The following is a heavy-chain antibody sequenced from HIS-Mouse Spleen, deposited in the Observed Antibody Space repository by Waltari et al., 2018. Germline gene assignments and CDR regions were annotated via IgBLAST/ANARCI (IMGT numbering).Heavy chain of an antibody. CDR3: AREIPYSSSWYDWYFDL. CDR1: GGSISSSSYY. Sequence: QLQLQESGPGLVKPSETLSLTCTVSGGSISSSSYYWGWIRQPPGKWLAWIGGIYYSGRTYYNPSLKSRVTISVDTSKNQFSLKLSSVTAADTAVYYCAREIPYSSSWYDWYFDLWGRGTLVTVSS. CDR2: IYYSGRT. D-gene: IGHD6-13*01. J-gene: IGHJ2*01. V-gene: IGHV4-39*07.